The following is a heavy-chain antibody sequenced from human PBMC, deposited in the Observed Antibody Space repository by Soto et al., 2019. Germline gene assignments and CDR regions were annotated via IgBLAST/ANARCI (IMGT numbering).Heavy chain of an antibody. Sequence: QVQLVQSGAEVKKPGSSVKVSCKASGGTFSSHAISWVRQAPGQGLEWMGGIIPIFGTANYAQKFQGRVTITADESTGRAYMERGSRRSEDMAVYYCARLYCGVDCYSLLSTRWFDPWGQGALVTVSS. CDR1: GGTFSSHA. D-gene: IGHD2-21*02. J-gene: IGHJ5*02. V-gene: IGHV1-69*01. CDR2: IIPIFGTA. CDR3: ARLYCGVDCYSLLSTRWFDP.